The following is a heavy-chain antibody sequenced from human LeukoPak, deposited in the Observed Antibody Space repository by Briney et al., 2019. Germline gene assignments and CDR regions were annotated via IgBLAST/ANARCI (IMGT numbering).Heavy chain of an antibody. CDR3: AHRPGLGIPAAH. CDR2: IYWDADK. J-gene: IGHJ4*02. V-gene: IGHV2-5*02. D-gene: IGHD3/OR15-3a*01. CDR1: RFPLGTSGVG. Sequence: SGPTLVHPPQTLTLTYTFPRFPLGTSGVGVSWIHQSPGKDLEWLALIYWDADKRYTSSLKSRLTITKDTSKNQVILTMTNMDPVDTATYCCAHRPGLGIPAAHWGQGTLVTVSS.